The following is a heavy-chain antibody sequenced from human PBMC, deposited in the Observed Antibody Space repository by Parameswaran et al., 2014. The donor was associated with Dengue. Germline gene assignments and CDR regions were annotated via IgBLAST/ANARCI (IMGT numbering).Heavy chain of an antibody. CDR3: AKQRSTSCYTGLYY. CDR1: GFTFSSYA. CDR2: VSGSGDST. J-gene: IGHJ4*02. V-gene: IGHV3-23*01. D-gene: IGHD2-2*02. Sequence: GESLKISCAAPGFTFSSYAMSWVRQAPGKGLEWVSVVSGSGDSTYYAGSVKGRFTISRDNSKNTLYLQMNSLRAEDTAVYYCAKQRSTSCYTGLYYWGQGTLVTVSS.